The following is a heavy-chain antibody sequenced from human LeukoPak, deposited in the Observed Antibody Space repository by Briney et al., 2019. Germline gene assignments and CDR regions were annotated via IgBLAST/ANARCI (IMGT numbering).Heavy chain of an antibody. J-gene: IGHJ4*02. Sequence: ASVKVSCKTSGYTFTGSYLHWVRQVPGQGLKWMGWTNPSTGGTKSAQQFEGRVTMTRDTSNTTGYLELRSLRLDDTATYYCARGGAFCSITTCHEFDHWGQGTLVIVSS. V-gene: IGHV1-2*02. D-gene: IGHD2-2*01. CDR2: TNPSTGGT. CDR3: ARGGAFCSITTCHEFDH. CDR1: GYTFTGSY.